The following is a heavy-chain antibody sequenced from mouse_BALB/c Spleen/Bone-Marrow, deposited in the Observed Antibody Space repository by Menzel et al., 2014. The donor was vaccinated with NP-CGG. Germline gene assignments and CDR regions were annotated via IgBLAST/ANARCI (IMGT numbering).Heavy chain of an antibody. J-gene: IGHJ4*01. V-gene: IGHV14-3*02. CDR1: GFNIKDTY. CDR2: IGPANGNT. Sequence: DVKLQESGAELVKPGASVKLSCTAFGFNIKDTYMHWVKQRPEQGLEWIGRIGPANGNTKYDPKFQGKATITADTSSNTAYLQLSSLTSEDTAVYYCARWEYYAMDYWGQGTSVTVSS. D-gene: IGHD4-1*01. CDR3: ARWEYYAMDY.